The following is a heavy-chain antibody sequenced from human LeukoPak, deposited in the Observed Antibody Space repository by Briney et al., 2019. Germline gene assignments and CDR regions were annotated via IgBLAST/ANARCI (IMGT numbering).Heavy chain of an antibody. Sequence: PSETLSLTCTVSGGSISSYYWSWIRQPPGKGLEWIGYIYYSGSTNYNPSLKSRVTISVDTSKNQFSLELSSVTAADTAVYYCAREGRYFDYWGQGTLVTVSS. J-gene: IGHJ4*02. CDR2: IYYSGST. CDR1: GGSISSYY. CDR3: AREGRYFDY. V-gene: IGHV4-59*01.